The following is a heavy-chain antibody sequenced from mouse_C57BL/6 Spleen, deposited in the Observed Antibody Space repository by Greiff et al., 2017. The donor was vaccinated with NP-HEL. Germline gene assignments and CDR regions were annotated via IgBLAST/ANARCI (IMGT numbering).Heavy chain of an antibody. D-gene: IGHD1-1*01. Sequence: QVQLQQSGAELVKPGASVKLSCKASGYTFTSYWMHWVKQRPGQGLEWIGMIHPNSGSTNYNEKFKSKATLTVDKSSSTAYMQLSSLTSEDSAVYYVASYYYGSSHGYFDVWGTGTTVTVSS. CDR3: ASYYYGSSHGYFDV. V-gene: IGHV1-64*01. CDR1: GYTFTSYW. J-gene: IGHJ1*03. CDR2: IHPNSGST.